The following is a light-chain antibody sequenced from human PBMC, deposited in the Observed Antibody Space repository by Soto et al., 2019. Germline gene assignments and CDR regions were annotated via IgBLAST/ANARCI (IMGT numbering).Light chain of an antibody. J-gene: IGKJ5*01. CDR1: QSVGSRF. V-gene: IGKV3-20*01. CDR3: QQYGSSPIT. CDR2: GAS. Sequence: EIVLTQSPCTLSLSPGERATLSCRASQSVGSRFLAWYQQKPGQAPRLLIYGASSRATGIPDRFSGSGSGTDFTLTISRLEPEDFALYYCQQYGSSPITFGQRTLLE.